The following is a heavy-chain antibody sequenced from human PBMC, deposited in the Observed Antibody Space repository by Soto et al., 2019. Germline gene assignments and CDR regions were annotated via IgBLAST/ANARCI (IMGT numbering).Heavy chain of an antibody. CDR2: IYYSGST. D-gene: IGHD4-17*01. CDR3: ARTEGDYRNNYFDY. V-gene: IGHV4-39*01. J-gene: IGHJ4*02. Sequence: QPPGKGLEWFGSIYYSGSTYYNPSLKSRVTISVDTSKNQFSLKLSSVTAADTAVYYCARTEGDYRNNYFDYWGQGTLVSVSS.